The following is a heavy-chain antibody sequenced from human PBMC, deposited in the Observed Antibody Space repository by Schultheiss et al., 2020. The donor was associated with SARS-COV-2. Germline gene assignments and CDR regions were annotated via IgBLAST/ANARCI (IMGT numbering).Heavy chain of an antibody. CDR2: IYYSGST. Sequence: SETLSLTCAVSGYSISSGYYWGWIRQPPGKGLERTGYIYYSGSTNYNPSLKSRVTISVDTSKNQFSLKLSSVTAADTAVYYCARGTSSDYWGQGTLVTVSS. CDR3: ARGTSSDY. V-gene: IGHV4-61*01. D-gene: IGHD2-2*01. J-gene: IGHJ4*02. CDR1: GYSISSGYY.